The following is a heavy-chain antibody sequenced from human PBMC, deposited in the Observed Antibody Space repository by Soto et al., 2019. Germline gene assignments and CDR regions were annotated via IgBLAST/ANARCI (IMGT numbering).Heavy chain of an antibody. D-gene: IGHD1-26*01. Sequence: QVQLVQSGAEVKKPGASVKVSCKASGYTFTSYGITWVRQAPGQGLEWMGWFSAYSGNTNYAQNLQGRVTMTTDTSTSTAYMELRSLRSDDTAVYYCASRNLVGAITTYDYWGQGTLVTVSS. CDR2: FSAYSGNT. CDR1: GYTFTSYG. J-gene: IGHJ4*02. CDR3: ASRNLVGAITTYDY. V-gene: IGHV1-18*01.